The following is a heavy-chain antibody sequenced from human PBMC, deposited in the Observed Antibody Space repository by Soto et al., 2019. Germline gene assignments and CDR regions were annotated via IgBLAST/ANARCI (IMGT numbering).Heavy chain of an antibody. CDR3: VRGDTIVYSFT. CDR1: GFTFSDHY. CDR2: TRDKSKGYTT. V-gene: IGHV3-72*01. D-gene: IGHD3-10*01. J-gene: IGHJ5*02. Sequence: GGSLRLSCAASGFTFSDHYMDWVRQAPGKGLEWVGRTRDKSKGYTTEYAASVKGRFTISRDDSKSSVYLQMNSLKTEDTAVYYCVRGDTIVYSFTWGQGTLVTVSS.